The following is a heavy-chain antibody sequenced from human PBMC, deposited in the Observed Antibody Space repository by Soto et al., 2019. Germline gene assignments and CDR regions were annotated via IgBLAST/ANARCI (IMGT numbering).Heavy chain of an antibody. CDR2: IHYSGST. J-gene: IGHJ4*02. CDR1: GASISSSY. D-gene: IGHD1-1*01. V-gene: IGHV4-59*01. CDR3: VGDRNPPHLFY. Sequence: SETLSLTCTVSGASISSSYWSWIRQSPGKGLEWIGFIHYSGSTNYNLSLKSRVTISVDTSKSQFSLNLTSVTAADTAVYYCVGDRNPPHLFYWGQGTPVTVSS.